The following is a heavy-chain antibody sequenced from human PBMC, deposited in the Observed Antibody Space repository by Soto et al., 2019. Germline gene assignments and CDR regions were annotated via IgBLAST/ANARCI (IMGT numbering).Heavy chain of an antibody. CDR3: AREGAGIDV. D-gene: IGHD3-16*01. V-gene: IGHV3-48*01. Sequence: EVQLVESGGGLVQPGESLRLSCAGSGFTFSSYSMNWVRQAPGKGLEWVAYISSRSSAISYADSVKGRFTISRDNAKNSLYLQMNSRRAEDTAVYYCAREGAGIDVWGQGTTVTVSS. CDR1: GFTFSSYS. CDR2: ISSRSSAI. J-gene: IGHJ6*02.